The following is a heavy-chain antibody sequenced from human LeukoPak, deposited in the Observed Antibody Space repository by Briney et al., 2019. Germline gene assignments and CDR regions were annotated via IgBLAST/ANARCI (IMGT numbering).Heavy chain of an antibody. CDR3: ARGRLLWFGELLPFDY. CDR1: GGSFSGYY. V-gene: IGHV4-34*01. D-gene: IGHD3-10*01. J-gene: IGHJ4*02. Sequence: SETLSLTCAVYGGSFSGYYWSWIRQPPGKGLEWIGEINHSGSTNYNPSLKSRVTISVDTSENQFSLKLSSVTAADTAVYYCARGRLLWFGELLPFDYWGQGTLVTVSS. CDR2: INHSGST.